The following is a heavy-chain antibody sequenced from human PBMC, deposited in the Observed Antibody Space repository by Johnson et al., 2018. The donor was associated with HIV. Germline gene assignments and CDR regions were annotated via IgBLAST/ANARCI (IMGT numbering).Heavy chain of an antibody. V-gene: IGHV3-33*06. Sequence: QVQLVESGGGVVQPGRSLRLSCAASGFTFSSYGMHWVRQAPGKGLEWVAVIWYDGSNKYYADSVKGRFTISRDNSKNTLYLQMNSLRAEDTAVYYCAKIGDTAMVTGAFDIWGQGTKVTVSS. CDR3: AKIGDTAMVTGAFDI. D-gene: IGHD5-18*01. J-gene: IGHJ3*02. CDR1: GFTFSSYG. CDR2: IWYDGSNK.